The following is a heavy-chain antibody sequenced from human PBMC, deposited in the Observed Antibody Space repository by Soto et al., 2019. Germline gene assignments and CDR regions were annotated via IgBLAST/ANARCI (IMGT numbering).Heavy chain of an antibody. Sequence: GGSLRLSCAASGFTFSSYAMHWVRQAPGKGLEWVAVISYDGSNKYYADSVKGRFTISRDNSKNTLYLQMNSLRAEDTAVYYCAREGWPKEDYYFDYWGQGTLVTVSS. V-gene: IGHV3-30-3*01. CDR1: GFTFSSYA. J-gene: IGHJ4*02. D-gene: IGHD2-15*01. CDR3: AREGWPKEDYYFDY. CDR2: ISYDGSNK.